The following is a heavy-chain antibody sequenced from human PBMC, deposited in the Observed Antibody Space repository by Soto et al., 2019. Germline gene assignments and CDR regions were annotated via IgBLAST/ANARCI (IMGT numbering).Heavy chain of an antibody. CDR3: VRGSAY. J-gene: IGHJ4*02. D-gene: IGHD1-26*01. Sequence: QVQLVQSGTEVKKPGASVKVSCKASGYTFTTYYVHWVRQAPGQGLEWMGVINPSDGTTNYAQKFQGRVTMTRDTSTSTVYMELSSLRSEDTAVYYCVRGSAYWGQGTLVTVSS. CDR1: GYTFTTYY. CDR2: INPSDGTT. V-gene: IGHV1-46*01.